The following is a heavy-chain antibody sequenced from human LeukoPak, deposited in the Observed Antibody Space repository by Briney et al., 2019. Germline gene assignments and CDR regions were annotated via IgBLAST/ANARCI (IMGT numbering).Heavy chain of an antibody. D-gene: IGHD3-10*01. CDR1: GFAFSSYW. CDR2: TKQDGSEK. Sequence: GGSLRLSCAASGFAFSSYWMSWVRQAPGKGLEWVANTKQDGSEKYYVDSVKGRFTISRDNAKNSLYLQMNSLRAEDTAVYYCARVELRNAKFGELLLFDYWGQGTLVTVSS. V-gene: IGHV3-7*03. J-gene: IGHJ4*02. CDR3: ARVELRNAKFGELLLFDY.